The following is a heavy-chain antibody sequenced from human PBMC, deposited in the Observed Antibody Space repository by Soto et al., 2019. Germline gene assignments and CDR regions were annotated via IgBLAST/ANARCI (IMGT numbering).Heavy chain of an antibody. D-gene: IGHD5-12*01. V-gene: IGHV1-18*01. J-gene: IGHJ4*02. CDR2: ISAYNGNT. CDR1: GYTFTNFG. Sequence: ASVKVSCKTSGYTFTNFGISWVRQAPGQGLEWMGWISAYNGNTNYAQKFQGRVTMTTDTSTSTAYMEVRSLRSDDTAVYYCARSSGYDSYHFDYWGQGTLVTVSS. CDR3: ARSSGYDSYHFDY.